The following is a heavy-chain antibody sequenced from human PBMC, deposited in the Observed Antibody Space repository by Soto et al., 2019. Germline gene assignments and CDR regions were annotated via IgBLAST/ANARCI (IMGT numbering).Heavy chain of an antibody. CDR2: ISPYNDYT. Sequence: QVQLVQSAGEVKKPGASVKVSCKASGYTFIRYGITWVRQAPGQGLEWMGWISPYNDYTTYAQKLQGRVTMTTDTSTRTVYLDLRSLKSDDTAVYYCARGGYYDSTWGKLSHYGLDVWGQGTSVTVSS. J-gene: IGHJ6*02. CDR1: GYTFIRYG. V-gene: IGHV1-18*01. D-gene: IGHD3-22*01. CDR3: ARGGYYDSTWGKLSHYGLDV.